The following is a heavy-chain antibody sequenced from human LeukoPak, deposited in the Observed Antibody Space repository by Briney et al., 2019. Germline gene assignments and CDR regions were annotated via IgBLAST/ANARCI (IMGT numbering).Heavy chain of an antibody. CDR2: IRSKANSYAT. V-gene: IGHV3-73*01. D-gene: IGHD2-15*01. J-gene: IGHJ4*02. CDR3: ARGKVVVVAATSLGY. CDR1: GFTFSGSA. Sequence: GGSLRLSCAASGFTFSGSAMHWVRQASGKGLEWVGRIRSKANSYATAYAASVKGRFTISRDDSKNTAYLQMNSLKTEDTAVYYCARGKVVVVAATSLGYWGQGTLVTVSS.